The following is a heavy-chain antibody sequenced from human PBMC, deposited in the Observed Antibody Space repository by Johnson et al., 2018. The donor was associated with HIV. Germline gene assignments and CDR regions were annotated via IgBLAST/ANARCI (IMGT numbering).Heavy chain of an antibody. CDR1: GFTVSSNY. CDR2: TNSDGSST. D-gene: IGHD4-17*01. V-gene: IGHV3-74*02. J-gene: IGHJ3*02. CDR3: ARSRGGGDYAPEAFDI. Sequence: EVQLVESGGGLIQPGGSLRLSCAASGFTVSSNYMGWVRQAPGKGLVWVSRTNSDGSSTNYADSVKGRFTISRDKAKNTLHLQMNSLRVEDTAVYYCARSRGGGDYAPEAFDIWGQGTMVTVSS.